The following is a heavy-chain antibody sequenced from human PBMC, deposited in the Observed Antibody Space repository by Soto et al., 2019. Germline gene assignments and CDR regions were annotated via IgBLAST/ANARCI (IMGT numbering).Heavy chain of an antibody. D-gene: IGHD5-12*01. Sequence: QVQLQESGPGLVKPSGTLSLTCAVSGGSISSSNWWSWVRQPPGKGLEWIGEIYHSGSTNYNPSLKSRVTISVXXXKXXFSLKLSSVTAADTAVYYCARAAAGGYSGYEVFDYWGQGTLVTVSS. CDR3: ARAAAGGYSGYEVFDY. CDR1: GGSISSSNW. CDR2: IYHSGST. V-gene: IGHV4-4*02. J-gene: IGHJ4*02.